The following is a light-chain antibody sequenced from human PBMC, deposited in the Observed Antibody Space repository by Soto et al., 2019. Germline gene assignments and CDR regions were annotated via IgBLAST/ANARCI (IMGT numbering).Light chain of an antibody. CDR1: QSVSSSY. CDR2: GAS. CDR3: HQYGSSQS. J-gene: IGKJ1*01. Sequence: EIVLTQSPGTLSLSPGERATLSCRASQSVSSSYLAWYQQKPGQAPRLLIYGASSRATGIPDRFTGSGSGTDFTLTISSLKPEVSAVYYCHQYGSSQSFGQGTKVEIK. V-gene: IGKV3-20*01.